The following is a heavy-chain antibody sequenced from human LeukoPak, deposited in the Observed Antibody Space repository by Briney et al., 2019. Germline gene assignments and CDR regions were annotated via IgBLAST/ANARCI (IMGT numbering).Heavy chain of an antibody. CDR1: GFTFSSYA. CDR2: ISGSGGNT. D-gene: IGHD2-2*01. V-gene: IGHV3-23*01. Sequence: GGSLRLSCAASGFTFSSYAMSWVRQAPGKGLERVSAISGSGGNTYYADSVKGRFTISRDNSKNTLFLQMNGLRGGDTAQYYCARYCRTSSCSSYSYYGMDVWGQGTTVTVSS. J-gene: IGHJ6*02. CDR3: ARYCRTSSCSSYSYYGMDV.